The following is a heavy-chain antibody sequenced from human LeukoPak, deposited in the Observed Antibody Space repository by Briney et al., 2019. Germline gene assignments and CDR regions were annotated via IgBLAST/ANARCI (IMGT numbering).Heavy chain of an antibody. D-gene: IGHD4-17*01. CDR1: GGSISSYY. J-gene: IGHJ4*02. V-gene: IGHV4-59*12. CDR3: ARVPTVTFFDY. CDR2: IYYSGST. Sequence: SETLSLTCTVSGGSISSYYWSWIRQPPGKGLEWIGYIYYSGSTNYNPSLKSRVTMSVDTSKNQFSLKLSSVTAADTAVYYCARVPTVTFFDYWGQGTLVTVSS.